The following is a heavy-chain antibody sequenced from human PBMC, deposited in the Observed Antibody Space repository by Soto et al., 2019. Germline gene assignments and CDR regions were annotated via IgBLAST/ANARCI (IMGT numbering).Heavy chain of an antibody. CDR1: GFTFSNAW. V-gene: IGHV3-15*07. D-gene: IGHD3-22*01. Sequence: EVQLVESGGGLVKPGGSLRLPCAASGFTFSNAWMNWVRQAPGKGLEWVGRIKSKTDGGTTDYAAPVKGRFTISRDDSKNTLYLQMNSLKTEDTAVYYCTTDNYYDSSGAYDAFDIWGQGTMVTVSS. CDR3: TTDNYYDSSGAYDAFDI. CDR2: IKSKTDGGTT. J-gene: IGHJ3*02.